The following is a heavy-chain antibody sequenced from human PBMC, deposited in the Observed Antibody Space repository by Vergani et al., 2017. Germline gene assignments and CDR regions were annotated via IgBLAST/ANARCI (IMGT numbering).Heavy chain of an antibody. V-gene: IGHV3-72*01. CDR1: GFTFSDHY. D-gene: IGHD1-26*01. CDR2: TRNKANSYTT. Sequence: EVQLVESGGGLVQPGGSLRLSCAASGFTFSDHYMDWVRQAPGKGLEWVGRTRNKANSYTTEYAASVKGRFTISIEDSQNSLYLQMNSLKTEDTAVYYXARDSRILSGNGDYYYYYMDVWGKGTTVTVSS. J-gene: IGHJ6*03. CDR3: ARDSRILSGNGDYYYYYMDV.